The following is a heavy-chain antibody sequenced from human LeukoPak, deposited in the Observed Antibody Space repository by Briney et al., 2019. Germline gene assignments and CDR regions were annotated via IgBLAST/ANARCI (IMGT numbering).Heavy chain of an antibody. D-gene: IGHD5-12*01. Sequence: GGSLRLSCSASGFTFSSYAMHWVRQAPGKGLEYVSAINSNGGSTYYADSVKGRFTTSRDNSKNTLYLQMSSLTAEDTAVYYCVKAGHSGYGYNDWGQGNLVTVSS. J-gene: IGHJ4*02. CDR3: VKAGHSGYGYND. CDR1: GFTFSSYA. CDR2: INSNGGST. V-gene: IGHV3-64D*06.